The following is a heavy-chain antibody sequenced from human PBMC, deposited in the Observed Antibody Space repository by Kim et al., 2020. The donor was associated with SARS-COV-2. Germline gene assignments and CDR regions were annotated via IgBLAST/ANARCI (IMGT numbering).Heavy chain of an antibody. J-gene: IGHJ4*02. V-gene: IGHV4-59*08. CDR3: ARHRNYDVFTGYPYPDFDY. D-gene: IGHD3-9*01. CDR2: IYYSGSA. CDR1: GGSISSYF. Sequence: SETLSLTCTVSGGSISSYFWSWIRQPPGKGLDWLGYIYYSGSAKYKPSLKSRVTISVDTSKNQFSLKLTSVTAADAAVYYCARHRNYDVFTGYPYPDFDYWGQGTLLTVSS.